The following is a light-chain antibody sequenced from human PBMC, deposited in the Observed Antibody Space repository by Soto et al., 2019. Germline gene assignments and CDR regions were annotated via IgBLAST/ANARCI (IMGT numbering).Light chain of an antibody. CDR3: MQALQAPLT. CDR2: SGS. CDR1: QSLLHSNGYNY. Sequence: EIVMTQSPLSLPVTPGEPASISCKSSQSLLHSNGYNYLDWYLQKPGQSPQLLIDSGSNRASGVPDRFSGSGSGTDFTLNISRVEAEDVAVYYCMQALQAPLTFGPGTKVDIK. J-gene: IGKJ3*01. V-gene: IGKV2-28*01.